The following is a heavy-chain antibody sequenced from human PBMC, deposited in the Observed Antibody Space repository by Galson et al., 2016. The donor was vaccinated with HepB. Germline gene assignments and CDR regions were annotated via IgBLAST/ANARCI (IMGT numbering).Heavy chain of an antibody. CDR2: ASSDETNK. Sequence: SLRLSCAASGFSFSSYGMHWVRQPPGKGLEWVALASSDETNKFYADSVKGRFTISRDNSKNMLYLQTHSLRTEDTALYYCASDHGGNPGSDYWGQGTLVTVSS. CDR3: ASDHGGNPGSDY. D-gene: IGHD4-23*01. V-gene: IGHV3-30*03. J-gene: IGHJ4*02. CDR1: GFSFSSYG.